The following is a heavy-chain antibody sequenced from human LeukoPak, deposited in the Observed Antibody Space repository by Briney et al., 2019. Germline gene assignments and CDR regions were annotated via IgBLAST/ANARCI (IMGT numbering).Heavy chain of an antibody. Sequence: SETLSLTCTVSGGSISSSSYYWGWIRQPPGKGLEWIGSIYYSGSTYYNPSLKSRVTISVDTSKNQFSLKLSSVTAADTAVYYCARFGMDVWAKGTTVTISS. V-gene: IGHV4-39*01. CDR1: GGSISSSSYY. J-gene: IGHJ6*04. CDR2: IYYSGST. CDR3: ARFGMDV. D-gene: IGHD3-3*01.